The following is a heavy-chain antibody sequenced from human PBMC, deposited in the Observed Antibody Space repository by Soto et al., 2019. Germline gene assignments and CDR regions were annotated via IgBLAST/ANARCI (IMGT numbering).Heavy chain of an antibody. J-gene: IGHJ4*02. V-gene: IGHV3-72*01. D-gene: IGHD1-1*01. CDR2: TKRKVESYTK. CDR3: LAFLSGRPY. Sequence: MDWVRQAPGKGLEWVGRTKRKVESYTKEYAASVKGRFTISRHDSENSLSLQMDSLKTEDTAVYCCLAFLSGRPYWGQGTLVTVSS.